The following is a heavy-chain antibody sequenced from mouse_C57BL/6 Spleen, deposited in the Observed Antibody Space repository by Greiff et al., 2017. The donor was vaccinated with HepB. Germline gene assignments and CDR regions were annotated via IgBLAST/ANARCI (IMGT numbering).Heavy chain of an antibody. CDR1: GYTFTSYG. D-gene: IGHD1-1*01. CDR3: AREVTVESWFAY. CDR2: IYPRSGNT. J-gene: IGHJ3*01. Sequence: VQLQQSGAELARPGASVKLSCKASGYTFTSYGISWVKQRTGQGLEWIGEIYPRSGNTYYNEKFKGKATLTADKSSSTAYMELRSLTSEDSAVFFCAREVTVESWFAYWGQGTLVTVSA. V-gene: IGHV1-81*01.